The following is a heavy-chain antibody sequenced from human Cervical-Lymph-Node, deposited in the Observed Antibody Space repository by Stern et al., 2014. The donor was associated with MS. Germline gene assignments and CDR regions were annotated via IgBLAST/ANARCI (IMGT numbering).Heavy chain of an antibody. V-gene: IGHV3-11*01. CDR3: ARDPHSSSSLPIGRYFDY. D-gene: IGHD6-6*01. CDR1: GFTFSDYY. Sequence: VQLVESGGGLVKPGGSLRLSCAASGFTFSDYYMSWIRQAPGKGLEWVSYISSSGSTIYYADSVKGRFTISRDNAKNSLYLQMNSLRAEDTAVYYCARDPHSSSSLPIGRYFDYWGQGTLVTVSS. J-gene: IGHJ4*02. CDR2: ISSSGSTI.